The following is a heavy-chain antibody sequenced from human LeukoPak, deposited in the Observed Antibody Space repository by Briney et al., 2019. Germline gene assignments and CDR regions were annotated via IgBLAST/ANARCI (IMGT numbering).Heavy chain of an antibody. CDR2: IDRDGSGT. J-gene: IGHJ5*02. D-gene: IGHD6-19*01. Sequence: GGSLRLSCAASGFTFSGYWMHWVRQVPGKGLVWVSHIDRDGSGTTYADSVKGRFTISRDNAKNSLYLQMNSLRADDTAVYYCAKCSTSAYTTGWCNWIDPWGQGTLVTVSS. CDR3: AKCSTSAYTTGWCNWIDP. CDR1: GFTFSGYW. V-gene: IGHV3-74*03.